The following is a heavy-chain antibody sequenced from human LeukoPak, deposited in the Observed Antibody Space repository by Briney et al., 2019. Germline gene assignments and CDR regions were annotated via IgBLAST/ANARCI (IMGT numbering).Heavy chain of an antibody. Sequence: GGSLRPSCAASGFTFDDYTMHWVRQAPGKGLEWVSLISWDGGSTYYADSVKGRFTISRDNAKNSLYLQMNSLRAEDTALYYCAKDIADIAAAVFDYWGQGTLVTVSS. V-gene: IGHV3-43*01. CDR3: AKDIADIAAAVFDY. D-gene: IGHD6-13*01. J-gene: IGHJ4*02. CDR1: GFTFDDYT. CDR2: ISWDGGST.